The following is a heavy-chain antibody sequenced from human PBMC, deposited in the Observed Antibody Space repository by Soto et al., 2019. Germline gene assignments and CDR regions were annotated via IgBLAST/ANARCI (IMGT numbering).Heavy chain of an antibody. J-gene: IGHJ4*02. V-gene: IGHV4-30-2*01. CDR2: IYHSGST. D-gene: IGHD3-22*01. CDR1: GGSISSGGYS. Sequence: SETLSLTCAVSGGSISSGGYSWSWIRQPPGKGLEWIGYIYHSGSTYYNPSLKSRVTLSVDRSKNQFSLKLSSVTAADTAVYYCATYSSGYSFDYWGQGTLVTVSS. CDR3: ATYSSGYSFDY.